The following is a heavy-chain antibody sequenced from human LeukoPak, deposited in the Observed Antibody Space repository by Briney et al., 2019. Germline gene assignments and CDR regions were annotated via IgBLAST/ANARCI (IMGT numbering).Heavy chain of an antibody. CDR2: ISSSSSYI. D-gene: IGHD2-2*01. V-gene: IGHV3-21*01. J-gene: IGHJ3*01. CDR3: APYCSSTSCPV. CDR1: GFTFSSYS. Sequence: GGSLRLSRAASGFTFSSYSMNWVRQAPGKGLEWVSSISSSSSYIYYADSVKGRFTISRDNAKNSLYLQMNSLRAEDTAVYYCAPYCSSTSCPVWGQGTMVTVSS.